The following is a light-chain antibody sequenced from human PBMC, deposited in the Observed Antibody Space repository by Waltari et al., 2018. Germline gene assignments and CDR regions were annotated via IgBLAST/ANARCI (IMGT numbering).Light chain of an antibody. CDR1: QSGNGRV. CDR2: GRS. J-gene: IGKJ1*01. Sequence: EIVLTQSPGTLSLSPGERVTLSCSASQSGNGRVVWYQQKPGQAPRIRIYGRSSRATGIPDRCSGSGSGTDFSLTISRLEPEDFAVYYCQQHGSLPATFGQGTKVEVK. CDR3: QQHGSLPAT. V-gene: IGKV3-20*01.